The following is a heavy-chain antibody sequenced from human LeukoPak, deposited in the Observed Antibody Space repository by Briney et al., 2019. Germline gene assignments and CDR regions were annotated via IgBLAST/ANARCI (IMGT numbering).Heavy chain of an antibody. CDR2: FYSGEST. D-gene: IGHD1-26*01. V-gene: IGHV3-53*01. CDR3: ARALGSGTYYG. CDR1: RPPPAPNH. Sequence: GRSLRHPQAPARPPPAPNHTTRAPHPPGKGLEWVACFYSGESTFYADSVKGRFTISRDASKNTVHLQMDRLRADDTAMYYCARALGSGTYYGWGQGTLVTVSS. J-gene: IGHJ4*02.